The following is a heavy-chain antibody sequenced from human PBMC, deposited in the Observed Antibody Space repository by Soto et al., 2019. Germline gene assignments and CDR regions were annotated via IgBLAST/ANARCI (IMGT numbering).Heavy chain of an antibody. V-gene: IGHV4-34*01. Sequence: SETLSLTCAVYGGSFSGYYWSWIRQPPGKGLEWIGEINHSGSTNYNPSLKSRVTISVDTSKNQFSLKLSSVTAADTAVYYCARREKWGSGSYYNTVWGQGTLVTVSS. CDR2: INHSGST. J-gene: IGHJ4*02. D-gene: IGHD3-10*01. CDR1: GGSFSGYY. CDR3: ARREKWGSGSYYNTV.